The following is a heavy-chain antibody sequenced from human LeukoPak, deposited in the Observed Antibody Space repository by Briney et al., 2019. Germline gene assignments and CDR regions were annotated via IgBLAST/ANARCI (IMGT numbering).Heavy chain of an antibody. D-gene: IGHD2-2*01. CDR1: GGSISSYY. V-gene: IGHV4-59*12. J-gene: IGHJ5*02. CDR3: ARVGVVVPAAMGDNWFDP. Sequence: NASETLSLTCTVSGGSISSYYWSWIRQPPGKGLEWIGYIYYSGSTYYNPSLKSRVTISVDTSKNQFSLKLSSVTAADTAVYYCARVGVVVPAAMGDNWFDPWGQGTLVTVSS. CDR2: IYYSGST.